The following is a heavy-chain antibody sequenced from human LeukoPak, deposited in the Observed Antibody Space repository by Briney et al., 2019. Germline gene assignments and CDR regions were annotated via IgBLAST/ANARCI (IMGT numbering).Heavy chain of an antibody. D-gene: IGHD6-13*01. V-gene: IGHV4-61*02. CDR2: IYTSGST. CDR3: ARDQVLGYSSSPVYYYYYMDV. Sequence: SETLSLTCTVSGGSISSGSYYWSWIRQPAGKGLEWIGRIYTSGSTNYNPSLKSRVTMSADTSKNQFSLKLSSVTAADTAVYYCARDQVLGYSSSPVYYYYYMDVWGKGTTVTISS. J-gene: IGHJ6*03. CDR1: GGSISSGSYY.